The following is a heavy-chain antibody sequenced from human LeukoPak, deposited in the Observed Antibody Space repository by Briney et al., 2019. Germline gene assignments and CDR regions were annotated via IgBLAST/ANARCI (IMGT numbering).Heavy chain of an antibody. Sequence: GGSLRLSCAASGFTFSSYAMSWVRRAPGKGPEWVSAISGSGGSTYYADSVKGRFTISRDNSKNTLYLQMNSLGAEDTAVYYCARDRSHLAFDIWGQGTMVTVSS. CDR2: ISGSGGST. V-gene: IGHV3-23*01. CDR1: GFTFSSYA. J-gene: IGHJ3*02. CDR3: ARDRSHLAFDI.